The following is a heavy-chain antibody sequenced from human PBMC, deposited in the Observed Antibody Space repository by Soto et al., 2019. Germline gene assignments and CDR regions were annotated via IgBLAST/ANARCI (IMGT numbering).Heavy chain of an antibody. CDR2: INPNSGGT. D-gene: IGHD6-13*01. CDR3: HRSIAAAGTLDY. V-gene: IGHV1-2*02. Sequence: ASVKVSCKASGYTFTGYYMHWVRQAPGQGLEWMGWINPNSGGTNYAQKFQGRVTMTRDTSISTAYMELSRLRSDDTAVYYFHRSIAAAGTLDYWRQGPLVTVSS. J-gene: IGHJ4*02. CDR1: GYTFTGYY.